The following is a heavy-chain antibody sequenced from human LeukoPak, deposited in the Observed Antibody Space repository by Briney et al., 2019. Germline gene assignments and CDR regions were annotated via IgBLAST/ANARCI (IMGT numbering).Heavy chain of an antibody. CDR1: GYSLTTYW. V-gene: IGHV5-51*01. D-gene: IGHD2-15*01. J-gene: IGHJ4*02. CDR3: ARRSASGADCYDY. Sequence: GESLQISCKGSGYSLTTYWIGWVRQMPGKGLEWMGIIYPADSDTRYSPSFQGQVTISADKSISTAYLQWSSLKASDTAMYYCARRSASGADCYDYWGQGTLVTVSS. CDR2: IYPADSDT.